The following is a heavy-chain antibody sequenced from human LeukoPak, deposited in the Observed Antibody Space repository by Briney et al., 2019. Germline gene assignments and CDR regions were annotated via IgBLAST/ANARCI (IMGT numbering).Heavy chain of an antibody. Sequence: PGGSLRLSCAASGFTASSSYMSWVRQAPGKGLEWVSTIYSSGSTFYADSVKGRFTISRDNPKSTVYLQINSLRAEDTAVYYCARSITIFGVVANYFDPWGQGTLVTVSS. D-gene: IGHD3-3*01. V-gene: IGHV3-53*01. CDR1: GFTASSSY. J-gene: IGHJ5*02. CDR3: ARSITIFGVVANYFDP. CDR2: IYSSGST.